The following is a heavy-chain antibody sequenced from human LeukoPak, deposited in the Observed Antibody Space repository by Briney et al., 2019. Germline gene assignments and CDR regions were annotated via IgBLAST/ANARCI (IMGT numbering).Heavy chain of an antibody. CDR1: GFTFSNYW. V-gene: IGHV3-7*01. CDR3: ARDYAWGSPESDY. D-gene: IGHD2-2*01. Sequence: PGGSLRLSCVASGFTFSNYWMSWFRQAPGKGLEWVGNIQYDGGEKYYLDSVEGRFTISRDNAQNSLFLDMNSLRAEDTAVYYCARDYAWGSPESDYWGQGTLVTVSS. J-gene: IGHJ4*02. CDR2: IQYDGGEK.